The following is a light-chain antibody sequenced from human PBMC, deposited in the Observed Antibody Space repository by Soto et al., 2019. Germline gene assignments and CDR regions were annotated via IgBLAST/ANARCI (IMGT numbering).Light chain of an antibody. Sequence: EIMLTQSPATLSLSPGERATLSCRASQSISNYLAWYQQKPGQAPRLLIYDASNRATGIPARFSGSGSGTDFILTISSLEPEDFAVYYCLQRDTWLTFGGGTKVEIK. J-gene: IGKJ4*01. CDR3: LQRDTWLT. V-gene: IGKV3-11*01. CDR2: DAS. CDR1: QSISNY.